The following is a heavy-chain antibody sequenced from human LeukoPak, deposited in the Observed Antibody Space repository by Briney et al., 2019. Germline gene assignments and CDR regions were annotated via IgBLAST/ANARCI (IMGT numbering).Heavy chain of an antibody. J-gene: IGHJ4*02. CDR2: INPNSGGT. V-gene: IGHV1-2*02. CDR3: ARVGGPGYSSGWYGY. D-gene: IGHD6-19*01. Sequence: ASVKVSCKASGYTFTGYYMHWVRQAPGQGLEWMGWINPNSGGTNYAQKLQGRVTMTRDTSISTAYMELSRLRSDDTAVYYCARVGGPGYSSGWYGYWGQGTLVTVSS. CDR1: GYTFTGYY.